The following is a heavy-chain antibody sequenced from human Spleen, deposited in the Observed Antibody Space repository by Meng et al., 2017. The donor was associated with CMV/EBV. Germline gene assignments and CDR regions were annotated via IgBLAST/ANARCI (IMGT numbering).Heavy chain of an antibody. V-gene: IGHV1-2*02. Sequence: ASVNVSCKASGYIFTGYYMHRVRQAPGQGLEWMGWINPNSGGTNYAQKFQGRVTMTRDTSIRTTYMELSRLRFDDTAVYYCARNVDTAMVYNPPNHDDYWGQGTLVTVSS. CDR2: INPNSGGT. J-gene: IGHJ4*02. CDR1: GYIFTGYY. CDR3: ARNVDTAMVYNPPNHDDY. D-gene: IGHD5-18*01.